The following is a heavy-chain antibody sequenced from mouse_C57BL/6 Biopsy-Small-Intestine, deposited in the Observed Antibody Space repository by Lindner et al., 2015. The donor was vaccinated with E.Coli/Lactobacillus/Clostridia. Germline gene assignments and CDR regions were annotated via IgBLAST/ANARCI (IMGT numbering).Heavy chain of an antibody. CDR3: ARDGSSYAMDY. D-gene: IGHD1-1*01. CDR1: GFTFSDYG. J-gene: IGHJ4*01. Sequence: VQLQDLGGGLVKPGGSLKLSCAASGFTFSDYGMHWVRQAPEKGLEWVAYISSGSSIIYYADTMKGRFTISRDNAKNTLFLQMTSLRSEDTAMYYCARDGSSYAMDYWGQGTSVTASS. CDR2: ISSGSSII. V-gene: IGHV5-17*01.